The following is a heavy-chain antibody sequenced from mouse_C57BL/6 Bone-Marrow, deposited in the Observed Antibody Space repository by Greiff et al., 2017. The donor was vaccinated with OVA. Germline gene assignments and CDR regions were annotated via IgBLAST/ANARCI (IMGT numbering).Heavy chain of an antibody. CDR3: ARDEGLRPNFDY. D-gene: IGHD2-2*01. J-gene: IGHJ2*01. CDR1: GFTFSSYA. CDR2: ISDGGSYT. V-gene: IGHV5-4*01. Sequence: EVMLVESGGGLVKPGGSLKLSCAASGFTFSSYAMSWVRQTPEKRLEWVATISDGGSYTYYPDNVKGRFTISRDNAKNNLYLQMSHLKSEDTAMYYCARDEGLRPNFDYWGQGTTLTVSS.